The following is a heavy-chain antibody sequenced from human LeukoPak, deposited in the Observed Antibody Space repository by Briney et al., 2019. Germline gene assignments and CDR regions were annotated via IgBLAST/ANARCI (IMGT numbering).Heavy chain of an antibody. CDR1: GGSISSSSYY. V-gene: IGHV4-39*07. CDR3: ARASRRYDSSGYQITNWFDP. Sequence: PSETLSLTCTVSGGSISSSSYYWGWIRQPPGKGLEWIGSIYYSGSTYYNPSLKSRVTISVDTSKNQFSLKLSSVTAADTAVYYCARASRRYDSSGYQITNWFDPWGQGTLVTVSS. J-gene: IGHJ5*02. D-gene: IGHD3-22*01. CDR2: IYYSGST.